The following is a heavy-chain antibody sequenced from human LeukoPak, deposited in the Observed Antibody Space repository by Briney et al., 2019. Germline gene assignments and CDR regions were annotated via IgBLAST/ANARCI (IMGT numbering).Heavy chain of an antibody. CDR1: GGSISSYY. CDR2: INHSGST. CDR3: ARDGRGVVVPAAITDWFDP. J-gene: IGHJ5*02. Sequence: SETLSLTCTVSGGSISSYYWSWIRQPPGKGLEWIGEINHSGSTNYNPSLKSRVTISVDTSKNQFSLKLSSVTAADTAVYYCARDGRGVVVPAAITDWFDPWGQGALVTVSS. D-gene: IGHD2-2*01. V-gene: IGHV4-34*01.